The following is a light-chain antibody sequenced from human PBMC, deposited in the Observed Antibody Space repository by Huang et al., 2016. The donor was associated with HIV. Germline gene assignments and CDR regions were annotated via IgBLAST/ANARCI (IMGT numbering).Light chain of an antibody. CDR3: QQYNNWPRGT. CDR1: QSVSSN. CDR2: GAS. J-gene: IGKJ1*01. Sequence: EIEMTQSPVTLSVSPGERATLSCRASQSVSSNLAWYQQKPGQAPRLLIYGASTRATGIPARFSGSGSGTEFTLTISSLQSEEFAVYYCQQYNNWPRGTFGQGTKVDIK. V-gene: IGKV3-15*01.